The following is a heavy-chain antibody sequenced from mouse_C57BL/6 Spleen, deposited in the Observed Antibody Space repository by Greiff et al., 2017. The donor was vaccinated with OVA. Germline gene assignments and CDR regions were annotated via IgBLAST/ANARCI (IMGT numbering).Heavy chain of an antibody. CDR1: GFTFSDYG. D-gene: IGHD1-1*01. CDR3: AREGYYYGSGGFAY. V-gene: IGHV5-17*01. Sequence: EVQLVESGGGLVKPGGSLKLSCAASGFTFSDYGMHWVRQAPEKGLEWVAYISSGSSTIYYADTVKGRFTISRDNAKNTLFLQMTSLRSEDTAMYYCAREGYYYGSGGFAYWGQGTLVTVSA. J-gene: IGHJ3*01. CDR2: ISSGSSTI.